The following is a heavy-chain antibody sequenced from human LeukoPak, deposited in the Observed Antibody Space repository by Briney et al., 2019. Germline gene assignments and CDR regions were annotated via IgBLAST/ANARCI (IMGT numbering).Heavy chain of an antibody. D-gene: IGHD1-20*01. Sequence: ASVKVSCKASGYTFTGYYMHWVRQAPGQGLEWMGWINPNSGGTNYAQKFQGWVTMTRDTSISTAYMELSRLRSDDTAVYYCARGGITGTTRGPTKLNDAFDIGAQGTMFTVSS. CDR2: INPNSGGT. CDR1: GYTFTGYY. J-gene: IGHJ3*02. V-gene: IGHV1-2*04. CDR3: ARGGITGTTRGPTKLNDAFDI.